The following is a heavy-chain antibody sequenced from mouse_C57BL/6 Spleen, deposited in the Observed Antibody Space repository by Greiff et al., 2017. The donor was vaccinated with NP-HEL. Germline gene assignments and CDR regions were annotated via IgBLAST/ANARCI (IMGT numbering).Heavy chain of an antibody. CDR3: ARESLYAMDY. Sequence: QVHVKQSGAELARPGASVKMSCKASGYTFTSYTMHWVKQRPGQGLEWIGYINPSSGYTKYNQKFKDKATLTADKSSSTAYMQLSSLTSEDSAVYYCARESLYAMDYWGQGTSVTVSS. V-gene: IGHV1-4*01. CDR2: INPSSGYT. CDR1: GYTFTSYT. J-gene: IGHJ4*01.